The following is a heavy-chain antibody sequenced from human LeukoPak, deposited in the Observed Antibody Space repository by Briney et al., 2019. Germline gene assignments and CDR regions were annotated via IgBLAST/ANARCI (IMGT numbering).Heavy chain of an antibody. J-gene: IGHJ6*03. V-gene: IGHV4-4*07. CDR2: IYSNGIT. CDR3: ASSSNFYYYYMDV. CDR1: GGSISSYF. Sequence: PSETLSLTWTVSGGSISSYFWTWIRQPAGKGLEWIGRIYSNGITNYNPSLKSRVTMSIDTSEKEFSLKLSSVTAADTAIYYCASSSNFYYYYMDVWGKGTTVTVSS.